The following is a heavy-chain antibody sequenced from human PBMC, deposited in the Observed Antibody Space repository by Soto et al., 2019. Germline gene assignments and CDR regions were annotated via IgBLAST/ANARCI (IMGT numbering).Heavy chain of an antibody. CDR3: AKDGGADGYFGNWLDP. CDR1: GGTFSNYA. D-gene: IGHD5-12*01. V-gene: IGHV1-69*15. J-gene: IGHJ5*02. CDR2: IIPSFGTT. Sequence: QVHLVQSGAEVTKPGSSVNVSCKASGGTFSNYAITWVRQAPGQGLEWVGRIIPSFGTTNVAQKFQGRVTITADESTTTAYMELSGLRSDDTAVYYCAKDGGADGYFGNWLDPWGQGTLLTVSS.